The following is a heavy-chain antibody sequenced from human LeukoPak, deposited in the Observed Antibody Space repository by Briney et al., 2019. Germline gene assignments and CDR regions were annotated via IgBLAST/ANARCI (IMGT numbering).Heavy chain of an antibody. J-gene: IGHJ4*02. CDR3: ARGGGGSGSIKF. CDR1: GFTFSSYW. D-gene: IGHD3-10*01. Sequence: GGSLRLSCAASGFTFSSYWMSWVRQAPGKGLEWVSSISSSSSYIYYADSVKGRFTISRDNAKNSLYLQMNSLRAEDTAVYYCARGGGGSGSIKFGGQGTLVTVSS. CDR2: ISSSSSYI. V-gene: IGHV3-21*01.